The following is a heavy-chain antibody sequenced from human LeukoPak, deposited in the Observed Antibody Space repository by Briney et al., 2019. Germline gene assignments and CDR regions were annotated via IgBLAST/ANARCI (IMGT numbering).Heavy chain of an antibody. CDR2: IRSKANSYAT. V-gene: IGHV3-73*01. CDR1: GFTFSGSA. CDR3: TRMLGIAAAGDDY. Sequence: GGSLRLSCAASGFTFSGSAMHWVRQASGKGLEWVGRIRSKANSYATAYAASVKGRFTISRDESKNTAYLQMNSLKTEDTAVYYCTRMLGIAAAGDDYWGQGTLVTVSS. J-gene: IGHJ4*02. D-gene: IGHD6-13*01.